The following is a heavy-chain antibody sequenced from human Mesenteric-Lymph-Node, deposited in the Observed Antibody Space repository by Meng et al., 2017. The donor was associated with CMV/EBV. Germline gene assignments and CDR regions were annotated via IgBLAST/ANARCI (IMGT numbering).Heavy chain of an antibody. D-gene: IGHD6-19*01. CDR2: IYPGDSDA. V-gene: IGHV5-51*01. Sequence: KVSCKGSGYSFTSYLIGWVRQMPGKGLEWMGIIYPGDSDARYSPSFQGQVTISADKSISTAYLQWGSLKASDTAMYYCARSPGIAVAVRGMDVWGQGTTVTVSS. CDR1: GYSFTSYL. CDR3: ARSPGIAVAVRGMDV. J-gene: IGHJ6*02.